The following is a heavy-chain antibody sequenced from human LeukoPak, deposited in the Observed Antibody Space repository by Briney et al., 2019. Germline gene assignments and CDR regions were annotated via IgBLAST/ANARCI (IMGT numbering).Heavy chain of an antibody. J-gene: IGHJ4*02. Sequence: GGSLRLSCAASGFTFSSYAMSWVRQAPGKGLEWVSAFSGGGGSTYYADSVKGRFTISRDNSKNTLYLQMNSLRAEDTAVYYCAKGVITFGGVIAPGVYYFDYWGQGTLVTVSS. CDR2: FSGGGGST. D-gene: IGHD3-16*02. CDR3: AKGVITFGGVIAPGVYYFDY. V-gene: IGHV3-23*01. CDR1: GFTFSSYA.